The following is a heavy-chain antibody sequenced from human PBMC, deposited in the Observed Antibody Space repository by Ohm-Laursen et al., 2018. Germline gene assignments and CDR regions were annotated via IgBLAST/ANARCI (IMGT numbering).Heavy chain of an antibody. J-gene: IGHJ4*02. CDR2: ISGSGGST. D-gene: IGHD5-24*01. V-gene: IGHV3-23*01. Sequence: SLRLSCSASGFTFSIYAMNWVRQAPGKGLEWVSIISGSGGSTHYADSVKGRFTISRDDSKNTLYLQMSSLRAEDTAVYYCAKDRGRLQYLDYWGQGTLVTVSS. CDR3: AKDRGRLQYLDY. CDR1: GFTFSIYA.